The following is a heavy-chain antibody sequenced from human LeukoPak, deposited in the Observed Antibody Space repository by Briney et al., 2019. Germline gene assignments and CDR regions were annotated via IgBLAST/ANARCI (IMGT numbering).Heavy chain of an antibody. CDR1: GGSISSSSYY. Sequence: PSETLSLTCTVSGGSISSSSYYWGWIRQPPGKGPEWIGSIYYSGSTYYNPSLKSRVTISVDTSKNQFSLKLSSVTAADTAVYYCASPNVDTAMSDKYYYYYYMDVWGKGTTVTVSS. J-gene: IGHJ6*03. V-gene: IGHV4-39*01. CDR2: IYYSGST. CDR3: ASPNVDTAMSDKYYYYYYMDV. D-gene: IGHD5-18*01.